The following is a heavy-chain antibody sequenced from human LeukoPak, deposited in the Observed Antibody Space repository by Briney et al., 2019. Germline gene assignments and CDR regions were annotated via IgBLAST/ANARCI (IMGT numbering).Heavy chain of an antibody. CDR2: ISNDGGGT. Sequence: GGSLRLSCAASGFIFSNYGLVWVRQAPGKGLEWVSAISNDGGGTTYADFVKGRFSVSRDNSKNTLFLQMNSLRAEDTALYYCAKGSSGYFFDLWGQGTLVTISS. V-gene: IGHV3-23*01. CDR3: AKGSSGYFFDL. J-gene: IGHJ4*02. D-gene: IGHD3-22*01. CDR1: GFIFSNYG.